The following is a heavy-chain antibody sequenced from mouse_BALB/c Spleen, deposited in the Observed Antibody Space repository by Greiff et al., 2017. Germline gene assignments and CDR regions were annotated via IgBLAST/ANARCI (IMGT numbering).Heavy chain of an antibody. V-gene: IGHV2-6-7*01. J-gene: IGHJ4*01. CDR1: GFSLTSYG. Sequence: VQLQQSGPGLVAPSQSLSITCTVSGFSLTSYGVNWVRQPPGKGLEWLGMIWGDGSTDYNSALKSRLSISKDNSKSQVFLKMNSLQTDDTARYYCARDRPDYHAMDYWGQGTSVTVSS. CDR3: ARDRPDYHAMDY. CDR2: IWGDGST.